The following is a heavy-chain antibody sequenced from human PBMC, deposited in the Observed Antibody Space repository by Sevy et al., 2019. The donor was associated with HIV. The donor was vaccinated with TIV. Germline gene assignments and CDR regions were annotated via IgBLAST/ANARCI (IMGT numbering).Heavy chain of an antibody. CDR3: AKVVRHDSLYYYGMDV. CDR2: ISGSGGST. D-gene: IGHD3-3*01. V-gene: IGHV3-23*01. Sequence: GGSLRLSCAASGFTFSSYAMSWVRQAPGKGLEWVSAISGSGGSTYYADSVKGRFTISRDNSKNTLYLQMNSLRADDTAVYYCAKVVRHDSLYYYGMDVWGQGTTVTVSS. CDR1: GFTFSSYA. J-gene: IGHJ6*02.